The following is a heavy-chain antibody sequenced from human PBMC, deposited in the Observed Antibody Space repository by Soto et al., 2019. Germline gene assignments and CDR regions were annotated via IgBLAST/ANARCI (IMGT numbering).Heavy chain of an antibody. CDR3: ARALLWFGELSTNNWFDP. CDR2: ISAYNGNT. D-gene: IGHD3-10*01. CDR1: GYTFTRYG. V-gene: IGHV1-18*01. J-gene: IGHJ5*02. Sequence: ASVKVSCKASGYTFTRYGISWVRQAPGQGLEWMGWISAYNGNTNYGQKLQGRVTMTTDTSTSTAYMELRSLRSDDTAVYYCARALLWFGELSTNNWFDPWGQGPLVTVS.